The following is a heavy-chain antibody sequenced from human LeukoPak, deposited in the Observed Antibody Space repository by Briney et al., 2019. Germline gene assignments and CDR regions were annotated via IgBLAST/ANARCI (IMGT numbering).Heavy chain of an antibody. Sequence: SETLSLTRTVSGGSIRSGSYYWSWIRQSAGKGLEWIGRIYISGSTKYNPSLKSRVTISVDTSKNQFSLKLSSVTAADTAVYYCAREYCSSTSCYGYFDYWGQGTLVTVSS. D-gene: IGHD2-2*01. CDR1: GGSIRSGSYY. J-gene: IGHJ4*02. CDR3: AREYCSSTSCYGYFDY. CDR2: IYISGST. V-gene: IGHV4-61*02.